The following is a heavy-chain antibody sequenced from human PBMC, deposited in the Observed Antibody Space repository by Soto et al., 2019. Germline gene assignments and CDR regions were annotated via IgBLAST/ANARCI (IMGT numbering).Heavy chain of an antibody. Sequence: PVESVKISCNGSGYSFTSDWIGWVRQMPGKGLEWMGIIYPGDSDTRYSPSFQGQVTISADKSISTAYLQWSSLKASDTAMYYCARRGDSSGYIDYWGQGILVTVSS. D-gene: IGHD3-22*01. CDR2: IYPGDSDT. CDR3: ARRGDSSGYIDY. J-gene: IGHJ4*02. V-gene: IGHV5-51*01. CDR1: GYSFTSDW.